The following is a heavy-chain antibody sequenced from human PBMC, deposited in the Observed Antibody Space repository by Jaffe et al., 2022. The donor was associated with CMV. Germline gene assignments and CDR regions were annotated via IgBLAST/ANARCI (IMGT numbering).Heavy chain of an antibody. D-gene: IGHD2-15*01. Sequence: QVTLKESGPVLVKPTETLTLTCTVSGFSLSNARMGVSWIRQPPGKALEWLAHIFSNDEKSYSTSLKSRLTISKDTSKSQVVLTMTNMDPVDTATYYCARIDLTLGYCSGGSCGFDYWGQGTLVTVSS. CDR2: IFSNDEK. J-gene: IGHJ4*02. CDR3: ARIDLTLGYCSGGSCGFDY. V-gene: IGHV2-26*01. CDR1: GFSLSNARMG.